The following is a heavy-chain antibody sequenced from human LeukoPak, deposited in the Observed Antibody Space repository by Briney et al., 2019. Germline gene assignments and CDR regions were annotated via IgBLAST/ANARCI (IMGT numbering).Heavy chain of an antibody. CDR2: TRSSGSTI. CDR3: ARVDCSSTSCYEFDY. J-gene: IGHJ4*02. Sequence: NPGGSLRLSCAASGFTFSDYYMSWIRQAPGKGLEWVSYTRSSGSTIYYADSVKGRFTISRDNAKNSLYLQMNSLRAEDTAVYYCARVDCSSTSCYEFDYWGQGTMVTVSS. CDR1: GFTFSDYY. D-gene: IGHD2-2*01. V-gene: IGHV3-11*04.